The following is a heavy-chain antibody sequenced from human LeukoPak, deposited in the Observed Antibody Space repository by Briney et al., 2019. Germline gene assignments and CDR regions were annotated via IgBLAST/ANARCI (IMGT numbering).Heavy chain of an antibody. CDR1: GYTFTSYY. CDR3: ARDLAAAGTNHDAFDI. CDR2: INPSGGST. Sequence: ASVKVSCKASGYTFTSYYMHWVRQAPGQGLEWMGIINPSGGSTSYAQKFQGRVTMTGDTSTSTVYMELSSLRSEDTAVYYCARDLAAAGTNHDAFDIWGQGTMVTVSS. J-gene: IGHJ3*02. V-gene: IGHV1-46*01. D-gene: IGHD6-13*01.